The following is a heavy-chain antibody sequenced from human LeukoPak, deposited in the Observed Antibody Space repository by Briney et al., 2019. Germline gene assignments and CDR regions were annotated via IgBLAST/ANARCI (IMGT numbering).Heavy chain of an antibody. Sequence: GGSLRLSCAASGFIFSKYAMTWVRQAPGKGLEWVSVISGSGQNTYYADSVKGRFTISRDNFKNMMYLQMDSLRVEDTAVYYCTLRTDYWGQGILVSVSS. CDR2: ISGSGQNT. CDR3: TLRTDY. CDR1: GFIFSKYA. J-gene: IGHJ4*02. V-gene: IGHV3-23*01.